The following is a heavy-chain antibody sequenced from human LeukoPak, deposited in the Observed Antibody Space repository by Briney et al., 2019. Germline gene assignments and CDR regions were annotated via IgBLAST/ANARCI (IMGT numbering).Heavy chain of an antibody. V-gene: IGHV4-34*01. D-gene: IGHD3-3*01. CDR3: ARHIIWSGYTLHAFDI. CDR1: GFTFNDYY. CDR2: INHSGST. Sequence: PGGSLRLSCAASGFTFNDYYMSWIRQPPGKGLEWIGEINHSGSTNYNPSLKSRVTISVDTSKNQFSLKLSSVTAADTAVCYCARHIIWSGYTLHAFDIWGQGTMVTVSS. J-gene: IGHJ3*02.